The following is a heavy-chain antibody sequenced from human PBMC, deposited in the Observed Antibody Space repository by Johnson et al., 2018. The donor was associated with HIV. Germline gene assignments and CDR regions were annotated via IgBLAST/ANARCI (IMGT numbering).Heavy chain of an antibody. J-gene: IGHJ3*02. CDR1: AFTFSSYS. Sequence: QVQLVESGGGVVRPGGSLRLSCAASAFTFSSYSMGWVRQAPGKGLEWVAVISFDGRNKYYADSVKGRFSISRDNSKNTLYLQMNSLRTEDTAVYYCGSNVGSSVGSAFDIWGQGTMVTVSS. CDR3: GSNVGSSVGSAFDI. CDR2: ISFDGRNK. D-gene: IGHD6-6*01. V-gene: IGHV3-30*04.